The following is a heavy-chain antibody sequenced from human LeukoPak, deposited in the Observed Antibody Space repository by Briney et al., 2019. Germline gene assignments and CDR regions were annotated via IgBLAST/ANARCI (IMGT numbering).Heavy chain of an antibody. Sequence: SGGSLRLSCAASGFTFHDHGMSWVRQVPGKGLEWVSALNSNGDNTGYADSVKGRFTISRDNAKKSLYLQMNSLTAEDTAYYYCAREEGPYFDCWGQGTLVTVSS. CDR3: AREEGPYFDC. CDR1: GFTFHDHG. J-gene: IGHJ4*02. V-gene: IGHV3-20*04. CDR2: LNSNGDNT.